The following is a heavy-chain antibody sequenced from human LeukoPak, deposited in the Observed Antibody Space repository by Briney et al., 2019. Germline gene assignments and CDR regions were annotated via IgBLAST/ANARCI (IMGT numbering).Heavy chain of an antibody. CDR2: IYYSGST. CDR1: GGSFSSGSYY. Sequence: SETLSLTCTVSGGSFSSGSYYWSWIRQPPGKGLEWIGYIYYSGSTNYNPSLKSRVTISVDTSKNQFSLKLSSVTAADTAVYYCARIDRIAAAFDYWGQGTLVTVSS. V-gene: IGHV4-61*01. CDR3: ARIDRIAAAFDY. J-gene: IGHJ4*02. D-gene: IGHD6-13*01.